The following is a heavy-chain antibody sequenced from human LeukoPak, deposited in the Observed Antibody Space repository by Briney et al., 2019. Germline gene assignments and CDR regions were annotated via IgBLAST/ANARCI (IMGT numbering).Heavy chain of an antibody. J-gene: IGHJ1*01. Sequence: GRSLRLSCAASGFTFDDYAMHWARQAPGKGLEWVSGISWNSGNIDYADSVKGRFTISRDNAKNSLYLQMNSLRAEDTALYYCAKDVDSSGSVSGHFQHWGQGTLVTVSS. CDR2: ISWNSGNI. CDR3: AKDVDSSGSVSGHFQH. D-gene: IGHD3-22*01. V-gene: IGHV3-9*01. CDR1: GFTFDDYA.